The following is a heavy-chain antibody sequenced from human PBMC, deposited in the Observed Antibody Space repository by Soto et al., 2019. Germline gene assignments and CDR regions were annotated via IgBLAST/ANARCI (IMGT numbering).Heavy chain of an antibody. J-gene: IGHJ5*02. Sequence: EVQLLESGGGLVQPGGSLRLSCAASGFTFSSYAMSWVRQAPGKGLDWVSAISASGGSTYYADSVKGRFTISRDNSKNTLYLQMNSLRAEDTAVYYCAEGGRYSSEGWFDPWGQGTLVTVSS. CDR3: AEGGRYSSEGWFDP. CDR2: ISASGGST. D-gene: IGHD5-18*01. V-gene: IGHV3-23*01. CDR1: GFTFSSYA.